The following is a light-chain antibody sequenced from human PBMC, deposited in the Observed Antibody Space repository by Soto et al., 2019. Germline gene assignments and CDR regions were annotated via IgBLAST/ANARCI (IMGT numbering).Light chain of an antibody. CDR2: GAS. CDR1: QSVSSTY. CDR3: HLYGPSPRYT. V-gene: IGKV3-20*01. J-gene: IGKJ2*01. Sequence: EIVLTQSPGTLSLSPGERATLSCRASQSVSSTYLAWYQQKPGQAPRLLIYGASSRTTGIPDRFSGSGSGTDFTLTISRLEPEDFAVYYCHLYGPSPRYTFGQGTKLEIK.